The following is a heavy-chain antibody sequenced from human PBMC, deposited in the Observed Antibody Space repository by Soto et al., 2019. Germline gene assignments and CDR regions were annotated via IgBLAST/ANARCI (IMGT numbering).Heavy chain of an antibody. CDR3: ARNGEAAGIYFDN. CDR1: GFTFRRFW. D-gene: IGHD6-13*01. CDR2: INQDESEK. V-gene: IGHV3-7*05. J-gene: IGHJ4*02. Sequence: GGSLRLSCTASGFTFRRFWMIWVRQAPGRGPEWVATINQDESEKYYLDSVKGRFTISRDNTWNSLYLQMNSLRAEDTAMYYCARNGEAAGIYFDNWGQGALVTVSS.